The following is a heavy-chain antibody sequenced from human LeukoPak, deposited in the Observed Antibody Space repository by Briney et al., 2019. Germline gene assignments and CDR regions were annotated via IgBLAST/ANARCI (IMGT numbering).Heavy chain of an antibody. Sequence: GGSLRLSCAAPGFTFRSYGMQWVRQGPGKGLEWVAGLSYDGSSTHSADSVKGRFTVSRDNSRNTLYLQINSLTTEDTALYYCAKVLGICFGDFIFDSWGQRTLVTVSS. CDR1: GFTFRSYG. CDR3: AKVLGICFGDFIFDS. CDR2: LSYDGSST. J-gene: IGHJ4*02. V-gene: IGHV3-30*18. D-gene: IGHD3-10*01.